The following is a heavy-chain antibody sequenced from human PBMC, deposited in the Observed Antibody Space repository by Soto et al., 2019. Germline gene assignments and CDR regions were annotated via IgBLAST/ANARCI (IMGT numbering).Heavy chain of an antibody. CDR3: AAGGSSPGFYYYYYGMDV. V-gene: IGHV1-58*01. D-gene: IGHD6-13*01. Sequence: ASVKVSCKASGFTFTSSAVQWVRQARGQRLEWIGWIVVGSGNTNYAQKFQERVTITRDMSTSTAYMELSSLRSEDTAVYYCAAGGSSPGFYYYYYGMDVWGQGTTVTVSS. J-gene: IGHJ6*02. CDR1: GFTFTSSA. CDR2: IVVGSGNT.